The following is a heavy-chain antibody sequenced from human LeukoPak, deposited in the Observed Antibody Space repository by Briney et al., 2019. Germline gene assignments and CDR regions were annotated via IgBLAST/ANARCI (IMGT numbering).Heavy chain of an antibody. J-gene: IGHJ4*02. CDR1: GGTFSSYA. Sequence: SVKVSCKASGGTFSSYAISWVRQAPEQGLEWMGGIIPIFGTANYAQKFQGRVTITADKSTSTAYMELSSLRSEDTAVYYCARVENFSSGWYYFDYWGQGTLVTVSS. D-gene: IGHD6-19*01. V-gene: IGHV1-69*06. CDR3: ARVENFSSGWYYFDY. CDR2: IIPIFGTA.